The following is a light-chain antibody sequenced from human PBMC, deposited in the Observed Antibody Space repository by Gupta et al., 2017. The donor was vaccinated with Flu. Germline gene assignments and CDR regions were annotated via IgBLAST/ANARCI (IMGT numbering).Light chain of an antibody. CDR2: LGS. Sequence: DIVMTQSPLSLPVTPGEPASISCRSSQSLLHSNGYNYLDWYLQKPGQAPQLLIYLGSNRDAGVPDRFSGSGLGKDFTLKISRGEAEDVGVYYCRQALQNPLYSFGQGTKLEIK. V-gene: IGKV2-28*01. CDR1: QSLLHSNGYNY. CDR3: RQALQNPLYS. J-gene: IGKJ2*03.